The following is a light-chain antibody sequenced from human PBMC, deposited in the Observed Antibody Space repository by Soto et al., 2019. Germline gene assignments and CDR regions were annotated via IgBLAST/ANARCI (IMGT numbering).Light chain of an antibody. CDR1: RGVGVW. J-gene: IGKJ1*01. V-gene: IGKV1-12*01. Sequence: DIQMTQSPSSVSASVGDTVTISCRASRGVGVWLGWYQQKPGRAPKYLIQAASILQSGFPSRFAGSGSGTDFTLTINTLQPEDFATYYCLQVKSFPRTFGQGTKVDIK. CDR3: LQVKSFPRT. CDR2: AAS.